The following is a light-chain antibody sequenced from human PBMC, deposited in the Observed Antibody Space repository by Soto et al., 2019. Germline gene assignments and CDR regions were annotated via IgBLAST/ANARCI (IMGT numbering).Light chain of an antibody. CDR1: QSLNSNY. V-gene: IGKV3-20*01. Sequence: EIVLTQSPGTLSLSPWERATLSCRASQSLNSNYLAWHQQKPGQAPRLLIYDTFSRATGIPDRFSGSGSGTDFTLTISRLEPEDFAVYFCQQYDYLITFGQGTRLEIK. CDR2: DTF. CDR3: QQYDYLIT. J-gene: IGKJ5*01.